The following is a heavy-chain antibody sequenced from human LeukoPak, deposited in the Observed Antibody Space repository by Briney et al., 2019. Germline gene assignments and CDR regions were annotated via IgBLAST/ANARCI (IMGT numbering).Heavy chain of an antibody. D-gene: IGHD6-19*01. CDR3: ARGRRGIAVAGNNWFDP. J-gene: IGHJ5*02. V-gene: IGHV4-34*01. CDR2: INHSGST. Sequence: SETLSLTCAVYGGSFSGYYWSWIRQPPGKGLEWIGEINHSGSTNYNPSLKSRVTISVDTSKNQFSLKLSSVTAADTAVYYCARGRRGIAVAGNNWFDPWGQGTLVTVSS. CDR1: GGSFSGYY.